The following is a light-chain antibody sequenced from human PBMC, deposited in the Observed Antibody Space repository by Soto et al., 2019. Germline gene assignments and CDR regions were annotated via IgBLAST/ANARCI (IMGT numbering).Light chain of an antibody. Sequence: QSALPQPASVSGSPGQSITISCTGTSSDVGGYTYVSWYQQHPGKAPKLRLYEVSNRPSGVYNRFSGSTSGNTASMTISGLQAEGEADYYGSSYTSSSTGVFGGGTKLTVL. V-gene: IGLV2-14*01. CDR3: SSYTSSSTGV. J-gene: IGLJ3*02. CDR2: EVS. CDR1: SSDVGGYTY.